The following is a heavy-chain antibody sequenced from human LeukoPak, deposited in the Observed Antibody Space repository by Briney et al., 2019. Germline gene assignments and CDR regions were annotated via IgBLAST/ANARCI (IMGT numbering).Heavy chain of an antibody. J-gene: IGHJ4*02. V-gene: IGHV3-53*01. Sequence: GGSLRLSRAASGFTVSSSYMSWVRQAPGKGLEWVSLIYSGGSTYYAASVKGRFTIPRDNSKNTLYLQMNSLRPEDTAVYYCAKGYNYAYEYWGQGTLVTVSS. CDR2: IYSGGST. CDR3: AKGYNYAYEY. D-gene: IGHD5-18*01. CDR1: GFTVSSSY.